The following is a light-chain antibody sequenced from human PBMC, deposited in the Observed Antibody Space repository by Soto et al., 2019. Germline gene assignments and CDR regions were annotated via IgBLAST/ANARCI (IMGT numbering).Light chain of an antibody. CDR3: SSYTSSNTLV. CDR2: ANI. J-gene: IGLJ1*01. CDR1: SSNIGAGYD. V-gene: IGLV1-40*01. Sequence: QSVLTQPPSVSGAPGQRVTISCTGSSSNIGAGYDVHWYQQRPGTAPKLLISANINRPSGVPDRFSGSKSGTSASLAITGLQADDEGDYYCSSYTSSNTLVFGAGTKVTVL.